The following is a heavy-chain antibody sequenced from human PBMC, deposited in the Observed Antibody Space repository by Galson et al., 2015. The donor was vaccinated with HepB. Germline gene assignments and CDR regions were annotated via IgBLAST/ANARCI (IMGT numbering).Heavy chain of an antibody. J-gene: IGHJ5*02. Sequence: SLRLSCAASGFTFSSYNMNWVRQAPGKGLEWVSSISSSGNYTYYADSMKGRFTISRDNAKNSLYLQMNSLRAKDTAVYYCARDPHTYFDFWSGSRNWLDPWGQGTLVTVSS. CDR1: GFTFSSYN. CDR3: ARDPHTYFDFWSGSRNWLDP. V-gene: IGHV3-21*01. CDR2: ISSSGNYT. D-gene: IGHD3-3*01.